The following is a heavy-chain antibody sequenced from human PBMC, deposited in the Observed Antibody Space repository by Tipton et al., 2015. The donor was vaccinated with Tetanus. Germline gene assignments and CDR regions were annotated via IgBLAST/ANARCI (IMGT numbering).Heavy chain of an antibody. CDR2: INPNRGGT. D-gene: IGHD3-10*01. J-gene: IGHJ5*02. CDR1: GYTFTGYY. V-gene: IGHV1-2*02. CDR3: ARGGGGSMGRNWFAP. Sequence: QVQLVQSGAEVKKPGASVKVSCKASGYTFTGYYMHWVRQAPGQGLEWMGWINPNRGGTNYAQKFQGRVTMTRETSISTAYMELSRRRSGGAAVYYWARGGGGSMGRNWFAPWGQGTLVTVSS.